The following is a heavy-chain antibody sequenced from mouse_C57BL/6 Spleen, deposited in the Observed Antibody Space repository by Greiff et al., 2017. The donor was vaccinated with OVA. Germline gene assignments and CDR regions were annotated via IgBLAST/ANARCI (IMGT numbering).Heavy chain of an antibody. CDR2: IDPSDSET. CDR3: ARRRQHYAMDY. J-gene: IGHJ4*01. Sequence: VQLQQPGAELVRPGSSVKLSCKASGYTFTSYWMHWVKQRPIQGLEWIGNIDPSDSETHYNQKFKDKATLTVDKSSSTAYMQLSSLTSEDSAVYYCARRRQHYAMDYWGQGTSVTVSS. D-gene: IGHD3-2*01. V-gene: IGHV1-52*01. CDR1: GYTFTSYW.